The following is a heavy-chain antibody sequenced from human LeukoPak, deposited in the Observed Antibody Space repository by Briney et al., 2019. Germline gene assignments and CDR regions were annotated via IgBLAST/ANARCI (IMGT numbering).Heavy chain of an antibody. CDR2: INTNTGNP. Sequence: GASVKVSCKASGYTFTSYAMNWVRQAPGQGLEWMGWINTNTGNPTYAQGFTGRFVFSLDTSVSTAYLQISSLKAEDTAVYYCARDLLTMVRGVIIDAWFDYWGQGTLVTVSS. J-gene: IGHJ4*02. V-gene: IGHV7-4-1*02. D-gene: IGHD3-10*01. CDR1: GYTFTSYA. CDR3: ARDLLTMVRGVIIDAWFDY.